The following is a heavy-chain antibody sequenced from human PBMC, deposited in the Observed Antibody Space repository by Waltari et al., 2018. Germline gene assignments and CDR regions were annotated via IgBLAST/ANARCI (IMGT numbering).Heavy chain of an antibody. CDR3: ARDTPSDYYYYMDV. CDR1: GGAISRYY. Sequence: QVQSQESGPGLVKPLETLSHTCTGTGGAISRYYWSWTGQTAGKGLEWIGRIYTSGSTNYNPSLKSRVTMSVDTSKNQFSLKLSSVTAADTAVYYCARDTPSDYYYYMDVWGKGTTVTVSS. CDR2: IYTSGST. V-gene: IGHV4-4*07. J-gene: IGHJ6*03. D-gene: IGHD2-2*01.